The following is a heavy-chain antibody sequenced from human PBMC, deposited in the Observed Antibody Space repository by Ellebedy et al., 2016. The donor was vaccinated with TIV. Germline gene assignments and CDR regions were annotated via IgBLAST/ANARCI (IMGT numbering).Heavy chain of an antibody. D-gene: IGHD5-18*01. J-gene: IGHJ6*02. CDR3: ARDRDTAMANYYYYGMDV. Sequence: ASVKVSCKASGYTFTGYYMHWVRQAPGQGLEWMGWINPNSGGTNYAQKLQGRVTMTTDTSTSTAYMELRSLRSDDTAVYYCARDRDTAMANYYYYGMDVWGQGTTVTVSS. CDR2: INPNSGGT. V-gene: IGHV1-2*02. CDR1: GYTFTGYY.